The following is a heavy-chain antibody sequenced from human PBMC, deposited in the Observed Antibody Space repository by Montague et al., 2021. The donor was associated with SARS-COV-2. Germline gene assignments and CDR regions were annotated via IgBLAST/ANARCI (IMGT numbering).Heavy chain of an antibody. CDR1: GGSISRSY. CDR3: ATEVSGSYYNGWFDP. J-gene: IGHJ5*02. CDR2: IYYSGST. Sequence: SETLSLTCTVSGGSISRSYWSWVRQPPGKGLEWIGYIYYSGSTNYNPSLKSRVTISVDTSKNQFSLKLSSVTAADTAVYYCATEVSGSYYNGWFDPWGQGTPVTVSS. V-gene: IGHV4-59*01. D-gene: IGHD3-10*01.